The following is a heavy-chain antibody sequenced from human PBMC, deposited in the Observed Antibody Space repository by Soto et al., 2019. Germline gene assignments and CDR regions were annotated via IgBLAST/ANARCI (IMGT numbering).Heavy chain of an antibody. V-gene: IGHV3-30*03. J-gene: IGHJ3*02. CDR3: ARDIYSYGSVGTPDI. CDR2: ISYDGGNK. D-gene: IGHD5-18*01. CDR1: GFTFSSYG. Sequence: PGGSLRLSCAASGFTFSSYGIHWVRQAPGKGLEWVAFISYDGGNKYYADSVKGRFTISRDNSRNTLDLQMNNLRTEDTGVYFCARDIYSYGSVGTPDIWGQGTMVTVSS.